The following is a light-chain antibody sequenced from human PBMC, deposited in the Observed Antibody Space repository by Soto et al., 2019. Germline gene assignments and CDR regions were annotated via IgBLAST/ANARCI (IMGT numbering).Light chain of an antibody. Sequence: EFVLTQSPGTLSLSPGERVTLSCRASQTIRNNYLAWYQQKPGQAPRLLIYDASSRATGIPDRFRGGGSGTDFTLTISRLEPEDFAVYYCQQFSSYPLTFGGGTKVEIK. CDR3: QQFSSYPLT. CDR1: QTIRNNY. J-gene: IGKJ4*01. V-gene: IGKV3-20*01. CDR2: DAS.